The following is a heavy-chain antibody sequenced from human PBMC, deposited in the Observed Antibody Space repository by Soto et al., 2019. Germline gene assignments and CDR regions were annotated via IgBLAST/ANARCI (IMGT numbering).Heavy chain of an antibody. CDR2: MNPNSGST. CDR1: GYTFTSYD. V-gene: IGHV1-8*01. CDR3: ARLSGSYYSAFDI. Sequence: ASVKVSCKASGYTFTSYDINWVRQATGQGLEWMGWMNPNSGSTNYAQKFQGRVTMTRDTSISTAYMELSRLRSDDTAVYYCARLSGSYYSAFDIWGQGTMVTV. J-gene: IGHJ3*02. D-gene: IGHD1-26*01.